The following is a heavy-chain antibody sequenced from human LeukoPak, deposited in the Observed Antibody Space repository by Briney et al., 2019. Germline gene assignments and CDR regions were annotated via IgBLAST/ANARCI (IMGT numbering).Heavy chain of an antibody. J-gene: IGHJ4*02. V-gene: IGHV3-23*01. D-gene: IGHD3-10*01. CDR2: ISGSGGST. Sequence: GGSLRLSCAASGFTFSNYAMSWVRQAPGKGLEWVSGISGSGGSTYYADSVKGRFTISRDNSRNTLYLQMNNLRAEDTALYYCAKDQNSGSGSYSNFNYWGQGTLVTVSS. CDR3: AKDQNSGSGSYSNFNY. CDR1: GFTFSNYA.